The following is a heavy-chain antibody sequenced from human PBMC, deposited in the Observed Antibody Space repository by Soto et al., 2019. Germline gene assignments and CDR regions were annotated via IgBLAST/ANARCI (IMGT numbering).Heavy chain of an antibody. V-gene: IGHV4-59*01. CDR1: GASISSSY. CDR2: VYYRGST. D-gene: IGHD3-22*01. Sequence: QVQLQESGPGLVKPSETLSLTCTVSGASISSSYWSWIRQSPGKGLEWIGYVYYRGSTNYNPSLKSRVTISVDTSKNQFSLKLSSVTAADTAVYYCARGYYDSSGQSNTFDIWGQGTMVTVSS. J-gene: IGHJ3*02. CDR3: ARGYYDSSGQSNTFDI.